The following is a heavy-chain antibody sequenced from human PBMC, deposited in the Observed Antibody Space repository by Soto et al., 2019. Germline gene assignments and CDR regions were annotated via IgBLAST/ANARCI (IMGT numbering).Heavy chain of an antibody. CDR1: GFSLSSTRMA. V-gene: IGHV2-5*02. CDR3: AHIVXAGLGYYFDY. Sequence: QITLKESGPTLVKPTQTLTLTCTFSGFSLSSTRMAVGWSRQPPGKALEWVALIYWDDDKRYSPFLKSRLTITKDTSKNPVVLTMSNMYPVDTARYYCAHIVXAGLGYYFDYWGQGNLVTVSS. CDR2: IYWDDDK. J-gene: IGHJ4*02. D-gene: IGHD6-19*01.